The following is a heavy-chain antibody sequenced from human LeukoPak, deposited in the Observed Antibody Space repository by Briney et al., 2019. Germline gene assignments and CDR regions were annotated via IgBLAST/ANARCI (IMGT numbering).Heavy chain of an antibody. V-gene: IGHV3-23*01. CDR1: GFTFSSYR. CDR3: AKDDAWLRFGE. D-gene: IGHD3-10*01. CDR2: ISPSGDIT. J-gene: IGHJ4*02. Sequence: GGSLRLSCAASGFTFSSYRMNWVRQAPGKGLEWVSGISPSGDITYYADSVKGRFTISRDNSKSTLYLEVISLTAEDTAVYYCAKDDAWLRFGEWSQGTLVTVSS.